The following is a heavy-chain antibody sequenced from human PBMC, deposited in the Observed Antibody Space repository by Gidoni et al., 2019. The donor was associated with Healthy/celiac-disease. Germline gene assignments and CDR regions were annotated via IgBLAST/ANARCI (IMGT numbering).Heavy chain of an antibody. D-gene: IGHD3-3*01. V-gene: IGHV3-49*04. CDR3: TRDYDFWSGYYTGDY. CDR1: GFTFGDYA. Sequence: EVQLVESGGGLVQPGRSLRLSCTASGFTFGDYAMSWVRQAPGKGLEWVGFIRSKAYGGTTEYAASVKGRFTISRDDSKSIAYLQMNSLKTEDTAVYYCTRDYDFWSGYYTGDYWGQGTLVTVSS. J-gene: IGHJ4*02. CDR2: IRSKAYGGTT.